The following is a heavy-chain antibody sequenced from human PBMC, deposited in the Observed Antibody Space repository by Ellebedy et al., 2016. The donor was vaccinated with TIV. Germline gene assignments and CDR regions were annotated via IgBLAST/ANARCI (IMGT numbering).Heavy chain of an antibody. CDR2: IYHSGST. D-gene: IGHD3-10*01. Sequence: MPSETLSLTCAVSGGSISSSNWWSWVRQPPGKGLEWIGEIYHSGSTNYNPSLKSRGTISVEKSKNQFSLKLSSVTAADTAVYYCASRITMVRGADYWGQGTLVTVSS. CDR1: GGSISSSNW. J-gene: IGHJ4*02. CDR3: ASRITMVRGADY. V-gene: IGHV4-4*02.